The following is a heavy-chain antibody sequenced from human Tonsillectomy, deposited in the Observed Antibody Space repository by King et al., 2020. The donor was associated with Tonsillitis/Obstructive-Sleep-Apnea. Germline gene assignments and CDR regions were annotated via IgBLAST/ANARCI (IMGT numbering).Heavy chain of an antibody. CDR2: ISAYNVNT. CDR1: GYTFTSYG. V-gene: IGHV1-18*01. J-gene: IGHJ4*02. CDR3: ARGTDYYDDLDGFDY. D-gene: IGHD3-22*01. Sequence: QLVQSGAEVKKPGASVKVSCKASGYTFTSYGISWVRQAPGQGLEWRGWISAYNVNTNYAKKLQGRVTMTIDTSTGTAYMELRSLRSDDTAVYYCARGTDYYDDLDGFDYWGQGTLVTVSS.